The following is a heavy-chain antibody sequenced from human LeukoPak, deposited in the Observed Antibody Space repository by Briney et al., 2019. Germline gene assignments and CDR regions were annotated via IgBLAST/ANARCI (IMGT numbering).Heavy chain of an antibody. CDR1: GLTLHKYL. CDR2: INEKQSEK. CDR3: AELGITMTGGV. Sequence: RWWALTLSCLHSGLTLHKYLMCWVGPAVGRGVNGVAKINEKQSEKYYVAFVKGRFTISRDNAKNSLFLQMNRLKPEDTAVYYCAELGITMTGGVWGKGNAVTISS. J-gene: IGHJ6*03. D-gene: IGHD3-10*02. V-gene: IGHV3-7*01.